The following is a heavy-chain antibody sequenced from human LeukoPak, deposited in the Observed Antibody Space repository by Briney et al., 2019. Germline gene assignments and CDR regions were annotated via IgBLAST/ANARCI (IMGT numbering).Heavy chain of an antibody. CDR3: AREIVGGFNPGAY. CDR2: IHRSGST. V-gene: IGHV4-4*02. Sequence: ASKTLSLTCTVSPDSTTSNFWSWVRQPPGKGLEWIGEIHRSGSTNYNPSLQSRVTISIDRSKNQIALELSSVTAADTAVYYCAREIVGGFNPGAYRGQGTLVTVSS. CDR1: PDSTTSNF. J-gene: IGHJ4*02. D-gene: IGHD1-14*01.